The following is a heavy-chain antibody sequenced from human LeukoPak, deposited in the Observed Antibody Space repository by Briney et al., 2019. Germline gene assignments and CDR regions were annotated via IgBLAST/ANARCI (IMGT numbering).Heavy chain of an antibody. V-gene: IGHV3-66*01. D-gene: IGHD1-26*01. Sequence: PGGSLRLSCAASGFTVSSNYMSWVRQATGKGLEWVSTIYRGGNTYYADSVKGRVTISRDNSKNTLYLQMNSLRAEDTAVYYCARAELLFSSSDFDYWGQGTLVTVSS. CDR2: IYRGGNT. J-gene: IGHJ4*02. CDR3: ARAELLFSSSDFDY. CDR1: GFTVSSNY.